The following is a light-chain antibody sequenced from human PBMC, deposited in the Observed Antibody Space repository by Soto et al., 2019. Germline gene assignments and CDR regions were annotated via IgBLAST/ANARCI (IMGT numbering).Light chain of an antibody. J-gene: IGKJ4*01. CDR1: QSVSSSY. CDR3: EQYDKSIT. Sequence: EIVLTQSPGTLSLSPGERATLSCRASQSVSSSYSAWYQQKPGQAPRLLIYGASSRATGIPDRFSGSGSGTDFTLTINRLEPEDFAVYYCEQYDKSITFGGGTKVDIK. CDR2: GAS. V-gene: IGKV3-20*01.